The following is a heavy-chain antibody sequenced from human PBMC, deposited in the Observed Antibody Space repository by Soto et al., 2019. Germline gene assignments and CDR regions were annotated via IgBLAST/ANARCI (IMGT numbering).Heavy chain of an antibody. D-gene: IGHD5-18*01. CDR1: GFTLSGHW. Sequence: GGSLRLSCAASGFTLSGHWMTWVRQAPGKGLEWVANIKSDGSERYYVGSVKGRFTISRDNAKNSLYLLMTNLRAEDTAVYYCARSHHSYGYVNCFDPRGQGTQVTVSS. CDR3: ARSHHSYGYVNCFDP. CDR2: IKSDGSER. V-gene: IGHV3-7*01. J-gene: IGHJ5*02.